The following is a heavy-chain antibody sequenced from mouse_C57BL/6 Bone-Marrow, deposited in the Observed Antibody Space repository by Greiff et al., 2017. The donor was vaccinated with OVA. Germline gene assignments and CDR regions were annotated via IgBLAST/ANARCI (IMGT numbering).Heavy chain of an antibody. J-gene: IGHJ4*01. CDR2: ISYDGSN. CDR3: AGFYYGSSYGYAMDY. D-gene: IGHD1-1*01. Sequence: EVKLVESGPGLVKPSQSLSLTCSVTGYSITSGYYWNWIRQFPGNKLEWMGYISYDGSNNYNPSLKNRISITRDTSKNQFFLKLNSVTTEDTATYYCAGFYYGSSYGYAMDYWGQGTSVTVSS. CDR1: GYSITSGYY. V-gene: IGHV3-6*01.